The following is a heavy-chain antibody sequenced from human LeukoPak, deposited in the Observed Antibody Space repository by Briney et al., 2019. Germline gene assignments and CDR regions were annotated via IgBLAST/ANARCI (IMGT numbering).Heavy chain of an antibody. D-gene: IGHD1-26*01. CDR3: ARDRVGDTSDY. V-gene: IGHV3-20*04. J-gene: IGHJ4*02. Sequence: PSETLSLTCTVSGGSISSGDYYWSRIRQPPGKGLEWVSGINWNGDSTGYVDSVKGRFTVSRDNAKNSLYLQMNSLRAEDTALYYCARDRVGDTSDYWGQGTLVTVSS. CDR2: INWNGDST. CDR1: GGSISSGDYY.